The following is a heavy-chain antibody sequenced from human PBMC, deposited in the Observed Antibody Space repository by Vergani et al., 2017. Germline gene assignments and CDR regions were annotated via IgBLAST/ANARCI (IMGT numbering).Heavy chain of an antibody. D-gene: IGHD2-15*01. Sequence: QVQLQESGPGLVKPSETLSLTCTVSGDSVISTDYHWGWIRQPPGKGLEWIGIVDYSGSTSYNPSLESRISISFETPKNQFFLRLTSVTAADTAVYYCASKRGACRAAYCHSYDFWGPGTLVGVSS. J-gene: IGHJ4*02. CDR3: ASKRGACRAAYCHSYDF. CDR1: GDSVISTDYH. V-gene: IGHV4-39*01. CDR2: VDYSGST.